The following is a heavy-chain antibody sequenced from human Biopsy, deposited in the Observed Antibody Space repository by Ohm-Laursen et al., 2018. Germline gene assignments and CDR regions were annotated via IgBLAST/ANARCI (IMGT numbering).Heavy chain of an antibody. CDR2: ISWHSGSR. CDR1: GFTFDDYA. D-gene: IGHD1-1*01. V-gene: IGHV3-9*01. CDR3: AKDVRVKVQLDGMDV. Sequence: SLRLSCAASGFTFDDYAMHWVRQAPGKGLEWVSGISWHSGSRGYADSVKGRFTVSRDNAKKLLYLQMNSLRAEDTALYYCAKDVRVKVQLDGMDVWGQRTTVTVSS. J-gene: IGHJ6*02.